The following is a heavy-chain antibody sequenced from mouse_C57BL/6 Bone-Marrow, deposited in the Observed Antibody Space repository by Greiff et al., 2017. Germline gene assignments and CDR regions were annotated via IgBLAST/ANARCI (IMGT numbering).Heavy chain of an antibody. J-gene: IGHJ3*01. CDR1: GYTFTSYW. CDR3: AREGITTVPFAY. V-gene: IGHV1-64*01. CDR2: IHPNSGST. Sequence: QVQLQQPGAELVKPGASVKLSCKASGYTFTSYWMHWVKQRPGQGLEWIGMIHPNSGSTNYNEKFKSKATLTVDKSSSTAYMQLSSLTSEDSAVYYCAREGITTVPFAYCGQGTLVTVSA. D-gene: IGHD1-1*01.